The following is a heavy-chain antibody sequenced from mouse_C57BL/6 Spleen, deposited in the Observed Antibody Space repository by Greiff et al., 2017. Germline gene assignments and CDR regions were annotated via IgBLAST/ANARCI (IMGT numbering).Heavy chain of an antibody. J-gene: IGHJ2*01. CDR3: ARPRGAGRYYFDY. CDR2: IYPGDGDT. CDR1: GYAFSSYW. V-gene: IGHV1-80*01. Sequence: QVQLKESGAELVKPGASVKISCKASGYAFSSYWMNWVKQRPGKGLEWIGQIYPGDGDTNYNGKFKGKATLTADKSSSTAYMQLSSLTSEDSAVYFCARPRGAGRYYFDYWGQGTTLTVSS.